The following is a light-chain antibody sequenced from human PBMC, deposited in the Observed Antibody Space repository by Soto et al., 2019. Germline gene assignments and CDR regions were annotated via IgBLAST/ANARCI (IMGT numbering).Light chain of an antibody. J-gene: IGKJ1*01. CDR2: GAS. CDR1: QSVSSN. V-gene: IGKV3-15*01. CDR3: QQRSNWPRT. Sequence: EIVMTQSPATLSVSPGERATLSCRASQSVSSNLAWYQQKPGQAPSPLIYGASTRATGTPARFSGSGSGTDFTLTISSLEHEDFEVYYCQQRSNWPRTLGQGTKVDIK.